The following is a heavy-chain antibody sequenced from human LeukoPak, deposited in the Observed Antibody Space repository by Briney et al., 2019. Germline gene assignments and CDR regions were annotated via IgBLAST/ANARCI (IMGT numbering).Heavy chain of an antibody. D-gene: IGHD3-9*01. Sequence: SETLSLTCTVSGDSISNYYWSWIRQPAGKGLEWIGRIYTSGSTNYNPSLKSRVTMSVDTSKNQFSLKLSSVTAADTAVYYCAVGGYDILTGYKFDDWGQGTLVTVSS. CDR2: IYTSGST. CDR3: AVGGYDILTGYKFDD. CDR1: GDSISNYY. V-gene: IGHV4-4*07. J-gene: IGHJ4*02.